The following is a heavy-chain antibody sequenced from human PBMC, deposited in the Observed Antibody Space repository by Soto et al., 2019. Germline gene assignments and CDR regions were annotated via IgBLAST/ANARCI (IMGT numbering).Heavy chain of an antibody. CDR2: IYHSGST. D-gene: IGHD2-2*01. V-gene: IGHV4-4*02. CDR1: GVSISSSNW. J-gene: IGHJ6*02. Sequence: SETLSLTCAVSGVSISSSNWWSWVRQPPGKGLEWIGEIYHSGSTNYNPSLKSRVTISVDTSKNQFSLKVSSVTVADTAVYYCARLGGYCSSTSCYGYYGMDVWGQGTTVTVSS. CDR3: ARLGGYCSSTSCYGYYGMDV.